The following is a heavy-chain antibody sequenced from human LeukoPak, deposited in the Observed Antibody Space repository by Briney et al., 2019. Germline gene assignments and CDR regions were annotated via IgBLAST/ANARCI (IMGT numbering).Heavy chain of an antibody. J-gene: IGHJ4*02. CDR1: GFTFSNAW. V-gene: IGHV3-15*01. D-gene: IGHD2-2*01. CDR2: IKSKTDGGTT. Sequence: GGSLRLSCAATGFTFSNAWMSWVRQAPGKGLEWVGRIKSKTDGGTTDYAAPVKGRFTISRDDSKNTLYLQMNSLKTEDIAVYYCTTVIWDIVVVPAARGDYWGQGTLVTVSS. CDR3: TTVIWDIVVVPAARGDY.